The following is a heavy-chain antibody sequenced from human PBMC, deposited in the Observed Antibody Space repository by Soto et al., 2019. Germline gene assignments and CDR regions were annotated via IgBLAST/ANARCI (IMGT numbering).Heavy chain of an antibody. D-gene: IGHD3-3*02. CDR1: CRSITSGGSS. J-gene: IGHJ5*02. V-gene: IGHV4-30-2*03. Sequence: SETLSLTCAVYCRSITSGGSSWSWIRQPPGKGLEWIGSIYYSGSTYYNPSLKSRVTISVDTSKNQFSLKLSSVTAADTAVYYCASPKIAFYNWFDPWGQGTLVTVS. CDR3: ASPKIAFYNWFDP. CDR2: IYYSGST.